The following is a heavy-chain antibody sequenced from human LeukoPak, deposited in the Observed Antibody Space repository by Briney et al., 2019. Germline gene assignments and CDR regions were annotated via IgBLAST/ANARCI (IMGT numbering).Heavy chain of an antibody. CDR2: ISASAAMT. CDR1: GFTFNNFV. CDR3: AREAYDYDQGGFDY. V-gene: IGHV3-23*01. Sequence: GGSLRLSCETSGFTFNNFVMTWVRQAPGKGLEWVSSISASAAMTYYADSVKGRFTVSRDNSNNRLYLQMSGLTAADTAVYYCAREAYDYDQGGFDYWGQGTLVTVSS. D-gene: IGHD3-16*01. J-gene: IGHJ4*02.